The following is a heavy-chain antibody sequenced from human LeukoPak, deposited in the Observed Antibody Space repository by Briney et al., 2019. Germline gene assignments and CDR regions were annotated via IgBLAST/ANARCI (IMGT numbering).Heavy chain of an antibody. J-gene: IGHJ6*02. CDR3: ARGPRIAAAGQNYYYYGMDV. Sequence: GGSLRLSCAASGFTFSSYGMHWVRQAPGKGLEWVAFIRYDGSNKYYADSVKGRFTISRDNSKNTLYLQMNSLRAEDTAVYYCARGPRIAAAGQNYYYYGMDVWGQGTTVTVSS. V-gene: IGHV3-30*02. CDR1: GFTFSSYG. D-gene: IGHD6-13*01. CDR2: IRYDGSNK.